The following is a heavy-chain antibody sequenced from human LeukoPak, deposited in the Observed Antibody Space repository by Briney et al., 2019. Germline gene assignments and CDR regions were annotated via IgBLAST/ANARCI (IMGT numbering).Heavy chain of an antibody. CDR3: ARGQGSSWYFGI. CDR2: IYYSGST. D-gene: IGHD6-13*01. Sequence: SETLSLTCTVSGGSISSYYWSWTRQPPGKGLEWIGYIYYSGSTNYNPSLKSRVTISVDTSKNQFSLKLSSVTAADTAVYYCARGQGSSWYFGIWGQGTMVTVSS. J-gene: IGHJ3*02. V-gene: IGHV4-59*01. CDR1: GGSISSYY.